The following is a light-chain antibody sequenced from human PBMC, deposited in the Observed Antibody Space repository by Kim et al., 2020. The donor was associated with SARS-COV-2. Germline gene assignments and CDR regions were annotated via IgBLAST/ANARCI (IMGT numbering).Light chain of an antibody. CDR1: NSRRNY. CDR3: STPHSSGSHLV. Sequence: AVGQKDSSTCQEDNSRRNYASWYQQKPGQEAVVVVNDRKNRPSAVTHRLSAASSAETASLTTTAAPAEDEADYYCSTPHSSGSHLVFGGGTQLTVL. CDR2: DRK. J-gene: IGLJ2*01. V-gene: IGLV3-19*01.